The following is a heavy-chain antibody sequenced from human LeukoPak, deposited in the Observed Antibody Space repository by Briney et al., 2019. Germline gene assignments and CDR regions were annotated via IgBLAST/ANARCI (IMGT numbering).Heavy chain of an antibody. V-gene: IGHV1-2*02. CDR3: ARDLATIDGIAWYYFEN. CDR2: INPNTGGT. CDR1: GYTFTGHY. D-gene: IGHD5-12*01. J-gene: IGHJ4*02. Sequence: ASVKVSCKASGYTFTGHYIHWVRQAPGQGFEWMGWINPNTGGTDYAQKFQDRTAISTYTSISTAYMELSRLRSDDTALYYCARDLATIDGIAWYYFENWGQGTLVTVS.